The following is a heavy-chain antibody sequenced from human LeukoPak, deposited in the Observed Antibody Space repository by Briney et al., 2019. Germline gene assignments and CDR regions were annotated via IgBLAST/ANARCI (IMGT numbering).Heavy chain of an antibody. J-gene: IGHJ6*03. CDR2: FDPEDGET. D-gene: IGHD1-1*01. CDR1: GYTLTELS. Sequence: ASVKVSCKVSGYTLTELSMHWVRQAPGKGLEWMGGFDPEDGETIYEQKFQGRVTMTEDTSTDTAYMELSSLRSEDTAVYYCATGTPNVDYYYYYYMDVWGKGTTVTVSS. CDR3: ATGTPNVDYYYYYYMDV. V-gene: IGHV1-24*01.